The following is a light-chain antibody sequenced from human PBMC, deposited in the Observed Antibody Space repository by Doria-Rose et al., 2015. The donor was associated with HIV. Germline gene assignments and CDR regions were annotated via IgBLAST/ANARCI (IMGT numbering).Light chain of an antibody. CDR2: DGS. V-gene: IGKV3-20*01. J-gene: IGKJ1*01. Sequence: EIVMTQSPGTLSLSPGERATLSCMASQSFSSTYLDWYQQKPGQAHSLLIYDGSTRATGIPDRFSASGSGTDFTLTINRLEPEDFALYYCHQYGTSWTFGQGTKVEI. CDR1: QSFSSTY. CDR3: HQYGTSWT.